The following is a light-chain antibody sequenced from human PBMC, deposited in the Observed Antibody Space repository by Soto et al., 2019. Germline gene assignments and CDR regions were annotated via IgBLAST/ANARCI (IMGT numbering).Light chain of an antibody. Sequence: EKVLTQSPVTLSVSLGERATLSCRASQSITTNLAWYQQKPGQAPRLLIFGASNRATGIPARFSGSGSGTEFSLTISSLQSEDSAIYYCQRYNDWPPLTFGGGPKVEI. J-gene: IGKJ4*01. V-gene: IGKV3-15*01. CDR1: QSITTN. CDR2: GAS. CDR3: QRYNDWPPLT.